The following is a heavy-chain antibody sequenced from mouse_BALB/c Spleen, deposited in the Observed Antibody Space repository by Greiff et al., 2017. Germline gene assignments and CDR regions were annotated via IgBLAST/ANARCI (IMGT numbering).Heavy chain of an antibody. J-gene: IGHJ4*01. CDR2: ISSGGSYT. D-gene: IGHD2-14*01. V-gene: IGHV5-6-4*01. Sequence: EVKLVESGGGLVKPGGSLKLSCAASGFTFSSYTMPWVRQTPEKRLEWVATISSGGSYTYYPDSVKGRVTISRDNAKNTLYLQMSSLKSEDTAMYYCTREDDRYDEDYYAMDYWGQGTSVTVSS. CDR1: GFTFSSYT. CDR3: TREDDRYDEDYYAMDY.